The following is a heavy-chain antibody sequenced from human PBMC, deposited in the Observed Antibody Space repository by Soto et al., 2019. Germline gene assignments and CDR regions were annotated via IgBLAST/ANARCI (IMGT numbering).Heavy chain of an antibody. D-gene: IGHD2-8*02. CDR1: GYTFTNFG. Sequence: ASVKVSCTTSGYTFTNFGLSWVRQAPGQGLECMGWMNPNSGNTGYVKKFQGRVTMTRDTSMSTAYMELSSLRSEDTAVYFCAKDMSVLATIEYLDYWGQGTLVTVSS. CDR3: AKDMSVLATIEYLDY. J-gene: IGHJ4*02. CDR2: MNPNSGNT. V-gene: IGHV1-8*01.